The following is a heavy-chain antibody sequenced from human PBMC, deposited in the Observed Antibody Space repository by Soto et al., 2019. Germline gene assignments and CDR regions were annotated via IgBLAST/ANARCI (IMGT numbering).Heavy chain of an antibody. Sequence: EVQLLESGGGLVQPGGSLRLSCAASGFTFSSYAMKWVRQAPGQGLEWVSLIGESGTPTYYADSLQGRFTISRDNSGNTLFLEMYSLRAADTAVYYCARYIPGVRYYGMDVWGQGTTVTVSS. J-gene: IGHJ6*02. CDR2: IGESGTPT. V-gene: IGHV3-23*01. CDR1: GFTFSSYA. D-gene: IGHD2-2*01. CDR3: ARYIPGVRYYGMDV.